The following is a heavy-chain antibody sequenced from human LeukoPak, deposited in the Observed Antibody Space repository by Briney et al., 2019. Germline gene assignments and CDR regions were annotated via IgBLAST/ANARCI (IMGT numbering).Heavy chain of an antibody. CDR2: ISAYNGNT. CDR3: ARATPPNYYDSSGYYGQHDAFDI. V-gene: IGHV1-18*01. CDR1: GYTFTSYG. D-gene: IGHD3-22*01. J-gene: IGHJ3*02. Sequence: ASVKVSCKASGYTFTSYGISWVRQAPGQGLEWMGWISAYNGNTNYAQKLQGRVTMTTDTSTSTAYMELRSLRSDDTAVYYCARATPPNYYDSSGYYGQHDAFDIWGQGTMVTVSS.